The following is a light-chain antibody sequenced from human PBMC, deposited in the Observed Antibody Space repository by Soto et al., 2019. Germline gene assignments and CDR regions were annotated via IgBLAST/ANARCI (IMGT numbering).Light chain of an antibody. J-gene: IGKJ5*01. Sequence: EIVLTQSPATLSLSPGEIATLSCRASQSVSSYLAWYQQKPGQAPRLLIYDASNRATGIPARFSGSGSGTDFTLTISSLEPEDFAVYYCQQRSNWPTFGQGTRLEIK. CDR2: DAS. CDR1: QSVSSY. V-gene: IGKV3-11*01. CDR3: QQRSNWPT.